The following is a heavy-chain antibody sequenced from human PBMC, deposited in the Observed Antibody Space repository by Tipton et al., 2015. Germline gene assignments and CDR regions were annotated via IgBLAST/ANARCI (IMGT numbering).Heavy chain of an antibody. CDR1: GGSFSDYY. Sequence: TLSFTCTVSGGSFSDYYWSWIRQSPGEGLEWIGYIYYSGSTNYNPSLRSRVAMSMDTSKNQFSLKLSSVIAADTAVYYCARVNTGSYSYFDYWGQGTLVTVSS. V-gene: IGHV4-59*01. CDR3: ARVNTGSYSYFDY. CDR2: IYYSGST. D-gene: IGHD3-10*01. J-gene: IGHJ4*02.